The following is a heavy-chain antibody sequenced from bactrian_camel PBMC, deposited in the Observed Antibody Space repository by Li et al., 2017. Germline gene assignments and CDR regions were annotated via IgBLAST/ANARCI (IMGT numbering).Heavy chain of an antibody. CDR1: GYATSHYC. D-gene: IGHD6*01. V-gene: IGHV3-3*01. CDR2: IYARNGRS. Sequence: QVQLVESGGGSVKEGQSLKLSCAISGYATSHYCIAWFRLSSGKEREEVAHIYARNGRSDVADSVRGRFTISHDSATNTMYLQMNNVKPEDTAMYFCAATVGGRCLEFAGMDYWGHGTQVTVSS. J-gene: IGHJ7*01.